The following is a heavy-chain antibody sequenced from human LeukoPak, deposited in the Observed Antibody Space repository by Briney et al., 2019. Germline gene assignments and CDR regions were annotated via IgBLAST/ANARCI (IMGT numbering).Heavy chain of an antibody. CDR2: VSYDGSNK. V-gene: IGHV3-30*04. Sequence: GGSLRLSCAASGLTFSSYAMHWVRQAPGKGLEWVAVVSYDGSNKYYADSVKGRFTISRDNSKNTLHLQMNSLRAEDTAVFYCARDRRGYNYGPVDYWGQGTLVTVSS. CDR3: ARDRRGYNYGPVDY. J-gene: IGHJ4*02. D-gene: IGHD1-20*01. CDR1: GLTFSSYA.